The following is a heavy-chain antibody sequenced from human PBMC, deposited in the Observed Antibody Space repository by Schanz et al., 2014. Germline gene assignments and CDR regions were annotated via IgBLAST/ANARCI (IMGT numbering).Heavy chain of an antibody. CDR3: ANAGLGFRAGEFYGCGFDA. D-gene: IGHD6-19*01. V-gene: IGHV1-2*06. J-gene: IGHJ5*02. CDR2: FNPKSGNT. Sequence: QVQLVQSGAELKNPGASVKVSCKASGYSFSAYYIHWMRQAPGQGLEWLARFNPKSGNTSYAQKCQGRVIVTINPSRRTFYLDLHDLTSVDTAVYYCANAGLGFRAGEFYGCGFDAWGRGTVVTVSS. CDR1: GYSFSAYY.